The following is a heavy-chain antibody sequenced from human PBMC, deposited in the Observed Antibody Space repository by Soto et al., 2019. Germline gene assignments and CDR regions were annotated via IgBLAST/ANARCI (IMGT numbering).Heavy chain of an antibody. J-gene: IGHJ4*02. CDR2: ISAYNGNT. Sequence: ASVKVSCKASGYTFTSYGISWVRQAPGQGLEWMGWISAYNGNTNYAQKLQGRVTMTTDTSTSTAYMELRSLRSDDTAVYYCARDMYDYIWGSYRYPPDYWGQGTLVTVSS. CDR3: ARDMYDYIWGSYRYPPDY. V-gene: IGHV1-18*01. D-gene: IGHD3-16*02. CDR1: GYTFTSYG.